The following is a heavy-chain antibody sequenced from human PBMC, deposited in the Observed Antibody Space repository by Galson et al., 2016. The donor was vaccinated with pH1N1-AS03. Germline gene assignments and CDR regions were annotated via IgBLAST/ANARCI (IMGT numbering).Heavy chain of an antibody. CDR2: VYTTGAT. J-gene: IGHJ6*03. CDR1: GASVNSFF. CDR3: AKVEVVSTFNYYYYMDV. Sequence: TLSLTCTVSGASVNSFFWTWIRQPAGKGLEWIGRVYTTGATNYNPSLRSRVTMSVDRSKNEFSLNLTSVTAADTAVYYCAKVEVVSTFNYYYYMDVWGQGTLVTVSS. D-gene: IGHD3-22*01. V-gene: IGHV4-4*07.